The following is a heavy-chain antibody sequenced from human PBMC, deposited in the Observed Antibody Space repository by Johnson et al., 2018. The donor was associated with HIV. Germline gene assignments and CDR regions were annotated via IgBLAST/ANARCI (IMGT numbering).Heavy chain of an antibody. CDR3: ARDGESQQVPLGEACDS. J-gene: IGHJ3*02. V-gene: IGHV3-53*01. CDR1: EFTVSGCY. CDR2: IYSGGST. D-gene: IGHD6-13*01. Sequence: VQLVESGGGLIQPGGSLRLSCAASEFTVSGCYMNWVRQAPGKGLEWVSVIYSGGSTSYADSLKGRFIISRDNSKNTLYLQMSSLRAEETAMYYCARDGESQQVPLGEACDSWGQGTMVTVS.